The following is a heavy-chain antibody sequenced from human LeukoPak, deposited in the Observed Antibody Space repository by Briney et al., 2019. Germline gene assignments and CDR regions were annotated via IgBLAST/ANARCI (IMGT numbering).Heavy chain of an antibody. Sequence: PSETLSLTCTVSGGSISTSNYYWNWIRQPAGKGLEWIGRIYTSGSTNYNPSLKSRVTMSVDTSKNQFSLKLSSVTAADTAVYYCARDKSRTYGSADAFDIWGQGTMVTVSS. CDR1: GGSISTSNYY. D-gene: IGHD3-10*01. V-gene: IGHV4-61*02. J-gene: IGHJ3*02. CDR3: ARDKSRTYGSADAFDI. CDR2: IYTSGST.